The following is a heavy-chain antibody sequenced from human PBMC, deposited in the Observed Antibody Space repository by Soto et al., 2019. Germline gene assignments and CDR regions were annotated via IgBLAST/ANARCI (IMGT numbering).Heavy chain of an antibody. Sequence: PGGSLRLSCEASGFNFSRSWMSWVCQAPGKGLEWVANMKEDGSEKYYADSVRGRFTISRDNAKNSVHLQMNSLRVEDTAVYYCARGFYTDYWGQGALVTVSS. V-gene: IGHV3-7*01. CDR1: GFNFSRSW. CDR2: MKEDGSEK. D-gene: IGHD3-3*01. CDR3: ARGFYTDY. J-gene: IGHJ4*01.